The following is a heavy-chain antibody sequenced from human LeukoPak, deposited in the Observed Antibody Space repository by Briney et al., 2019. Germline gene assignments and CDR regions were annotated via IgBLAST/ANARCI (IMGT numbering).Heavy chain of an antibody. CDR1: GYSFTTHP. V-gene: IGHV1-18*01. D-gene: IGHD6-13*01. CDR2: IRGYTTNT. CDR3: AREGAAAGLFDY. J-gene: IGHJ4*02. Sequence: ASVKVSRKASGYSFTTHPISWVRQAPGQGLEWMGWIRGYTTNTNYAQKLQGRVTMTTDTSTSTAYMELRSLRSDDTAVYYCAREGAAAGLFDYWGQGTLVTVSS.